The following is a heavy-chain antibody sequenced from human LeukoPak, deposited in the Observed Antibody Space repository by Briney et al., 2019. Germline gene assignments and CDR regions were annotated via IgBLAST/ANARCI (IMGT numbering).Heavy chain of an antibody. CDR1: GGSISSYY. CDR2: LSKSGNT. CDR3: ATTYYYDSSGPDAFDI. D-gene: IGHD3-22*01. V-gene: IGHV4-59*01. J-gene: IGHJ3*02. Sequence: SETLSLTCTVSGGSISSYYWSWIRLPPGKGLEGIGYLSKSGNTNYNPSLKSRVTISIDTSKNQFSLKLSSVTAADTAVYYCATTYYYDSSGPDAFDIWGQGTMVTVSS.